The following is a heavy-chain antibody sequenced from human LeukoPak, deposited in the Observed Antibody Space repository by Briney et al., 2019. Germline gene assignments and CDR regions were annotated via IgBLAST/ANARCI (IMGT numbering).Heavy chain of an antibody. CDR2: ISAYNGNT. Sequence: ASVKVSCTASGYTFTSYGISWVRQAPGQGLEWMGWISAYNGNTNYAQKLQGRVTMTTDTSTSTAYMELRSLRSDDTAVYYCARVGYCSSTSCSLSDYWGQGTLVTVSS. CDR3: ARVGYCSSTSCSLSDY. CDR1: GYTFTSYG. V-gene: IGHV1-18*01. J-gene: IGHJ4*02. D-gene: IGHD2-2*01.